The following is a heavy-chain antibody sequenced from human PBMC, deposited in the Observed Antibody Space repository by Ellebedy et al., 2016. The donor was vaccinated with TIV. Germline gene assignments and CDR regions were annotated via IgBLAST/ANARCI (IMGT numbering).Heavy chain of an antibody. J-gene: IGHJ3*02. CDR2: FDPEDGET. V-gene: IGHV1-24*01. D-gene: IGHD4-17*01. CDR1: GDTLTELS. Sequence: AASVKVSCKVSGDTLTELSMHWVRQAPGKGLEWMGGFDPEDGETIYAQKFQGRVTMTEDTSTDTAYMGLSSLRSEDTAVYYCATAYGDYVHDAFDIWGQGTMVTVSS. CDR3: ATAYGDYVHDAFDI.